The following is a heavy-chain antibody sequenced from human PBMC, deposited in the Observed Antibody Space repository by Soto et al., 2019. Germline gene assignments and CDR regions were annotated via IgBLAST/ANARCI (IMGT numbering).Heavy chain of an antibody. D-gene: IGHD3-10*01. CDR3: ARDPGYYYYYGMDV. CDR1: SGSISSSNW. Sequence: SETLSLTCAVSSGSISSSNWWSWVRQPPGKGLEWIGEIYHSGSTNYNPSLKSRVTISVDKSKNQFSLKLSSVTAADTAVYYCARDPGYYYYYGMDVWGQGTTVTVS. V-gene: IGHV4-4*02. J-gene: IGHJ6*02. CDR2: IYHSGST.